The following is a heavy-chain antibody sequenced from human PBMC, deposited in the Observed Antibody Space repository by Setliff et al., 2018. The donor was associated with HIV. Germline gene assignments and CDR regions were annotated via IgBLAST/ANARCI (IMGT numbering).Heavy chain of an antibody. Sequence: KPSETLSLTCTVSGGSISNYYWSWIRQPPGKGLEWIGYIYYSGSTNYNPSLKSRVTISVDTSKNQFSLKLTSLTAADTVVFYCARPAYYYDSSGYYYVGAFDIWGQGTMVTVSS. CDR2: IYYSGST. J-gene: IGHJ3*02. CDR3: ARPAYYYDSSGYYYVGAFDI. CDR1: GGSISNYY. V-gene: IGHV4-59*01. D-gene: IGHD3-22*01.